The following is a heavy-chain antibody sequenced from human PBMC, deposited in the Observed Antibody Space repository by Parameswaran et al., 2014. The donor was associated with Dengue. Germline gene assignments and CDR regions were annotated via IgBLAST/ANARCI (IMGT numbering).Heavy chain of an antibody. CDR3: ELVAGKSYVV. Sequence: VRQAPGKGLEWIGSIYYSGSTYYNPSLKSRVTISVDTSKNQFSLKLSSVTTADTAVYYCELVAGKSYVVWGQGTLVTVSS. D-gene: IGHD6-19*01. V-gene: IGHV4-39*01. CDR2: IYYSGST. J-gene: IGHJ4*02.